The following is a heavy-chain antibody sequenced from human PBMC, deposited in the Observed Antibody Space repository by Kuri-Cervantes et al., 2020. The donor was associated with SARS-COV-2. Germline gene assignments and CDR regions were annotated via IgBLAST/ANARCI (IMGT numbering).Heavy chain of an antibody. V-gene: IGHV1-3*01. CDR2: INAGNGNT. Sequence: ASVKVSCKASGYTFTSYAMHWVRQAPGQRLEWMGWINAGNGNTKYSQKFQGRVTITRDTSASTAYMELSSLRSDDTAVYYCARDESGAAAAHVGYWGQGTLVTVSS. J-gene: IGHJ4*02. D-gene: IGHD6-13*01. CDR1: GYTFTSYA. CDR3: ARDESGAAAAHVGY.